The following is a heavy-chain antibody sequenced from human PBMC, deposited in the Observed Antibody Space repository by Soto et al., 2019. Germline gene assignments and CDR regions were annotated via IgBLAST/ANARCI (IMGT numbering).Heavy chain of an antibody. CDR3: AREASVLIPAAQPSRFDS. J-gene: IGHJ4*02. CDR1: GYSFMKYG. D-gene: IGHD2-2*01. CDR2: ISPYSGYT. Sequence: QVQLVQSGPEMKKPGASVKVSCKGFGYSFMKYGINWVRQAPGQGLEWVGWISPYSGYTHSAQKFHGRLTLTTDTAPSTAYMELRILRSADTALYYCAREASVLIPAAQPSRFDSWGQGTLVTVSS. V-gene: IGHV1-18*01.